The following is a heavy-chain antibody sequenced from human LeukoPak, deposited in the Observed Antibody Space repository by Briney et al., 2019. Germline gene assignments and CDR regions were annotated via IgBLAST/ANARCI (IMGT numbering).Heavy chain of an antibody. Sequence: GGSLRLSCAASGFTFSSYAMSWVRQAPGKGLEWVSVISSSGGSTNYADSVKGRFTISRDNSKNTVSLQMNSLRGEDAAVYYCAKDDAWGRYKDWGQGTLVTVSS. CDR2: ISSSGGST. CDR3: AKDDAWGRYKD. V-gene: IGHV3-23*01. CDR1: GFTFSSYA. D-gene: IGHD3-16*01. J-gene: IGHJ1*01.